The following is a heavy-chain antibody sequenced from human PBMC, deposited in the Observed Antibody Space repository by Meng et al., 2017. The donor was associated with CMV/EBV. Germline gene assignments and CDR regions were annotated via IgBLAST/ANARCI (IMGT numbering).Heavy chain of an antibody. V-gene: IGHV3-7*01. Sequence: GESLKISCAASGFTFSSYWMSWVRQAPGKGLEWVANIKQDGSEKYYVDSVKGRFTISRDNAKNSPYLQMNSLRAEDTAVYYCARDRLDFWSGYSTYYYYYGMDVWGQGTTVTVSS. CDR3: ARDRLDFWSGYSTYYYYYGMDV. CDR2: IKQDGSEK. CDR1: GFTFSSYW. J-gene: IGHJ6*02. D-gene: IGHD3-3*01.